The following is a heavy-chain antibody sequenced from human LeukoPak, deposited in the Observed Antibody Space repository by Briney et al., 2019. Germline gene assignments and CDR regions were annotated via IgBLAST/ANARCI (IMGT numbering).Heavy chain of an antibody. Sequence: SETLSLTCAVYGGSFSGYYWSWIRQPPGKGLEWIGEINHSGSTNYNPSLKSRVTISVDTSKNQFSLKLSSATAADTAVYYCARKLRDAPFDYWGQGTLVTVSS. CDR3: ARKLRDAPFDY. CDR2: INHSGST. D-gene: IGHD4-17*01. V-gene: IGHV4-34*01. J-gene: IGHJ4*02. CDR1: GGSFSGYY.